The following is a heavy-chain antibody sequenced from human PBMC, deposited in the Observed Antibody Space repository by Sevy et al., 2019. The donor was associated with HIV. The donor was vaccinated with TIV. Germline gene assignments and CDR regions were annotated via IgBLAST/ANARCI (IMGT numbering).Heavy chain of an antibody. CDR2: IYTSGST. D-gene: IGHD3-10*01. V-gene: IGHV4-61*02. CDR1: GGSISSGSYY. J-gene: IGHJ6*03. CDR3: ARDKAGVVRGGSYYYMDV. Sequence: SETLSLTCTVSGGSISSGSYYWSWIRQPAGKGLEWIGRIYTSGSTNYNPSLKSRVTISVDTSKNQFSLKLSSVTAADTAVYYCARDKAGVVRGGSYYYMDVWGKGTTVTVSS.